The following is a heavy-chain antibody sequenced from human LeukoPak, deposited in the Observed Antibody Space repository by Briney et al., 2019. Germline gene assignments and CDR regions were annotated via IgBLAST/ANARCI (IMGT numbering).Heavy chain of an antibody. Sequence: ASVKVSCKASGYTFTAYYMHWVRQTPGQGLEWMGWINPNRGGTNYAQKFQGRVTMTRDTSISTAYMELSRLRSDDTAVYYCAAGRGYCSGGSCYGDDAFDIWGQGTMVTVSS. CDR2: INPNRGGT. D-gene: IGHD2-15*01. J-gene: IGHJ3*02. CDR3: AAGRGYCSGGSCYGDDAFDI. V-gene: IGHV1-2*02. CDR1: GYTFTAYY.